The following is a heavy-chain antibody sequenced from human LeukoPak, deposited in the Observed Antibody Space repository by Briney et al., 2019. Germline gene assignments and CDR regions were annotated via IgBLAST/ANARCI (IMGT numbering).Heavy chain of an antibody. CDR3: ARNHPSSGWPVDY. Sequence: GGSLRLSCAASGFALSSYAMSWVRQAPGKGLEWVSATSSSDAGTYHAESVRGRFTISRDNSKNTPYLQMNSLRAEDTAVYYCARNHPSSGWPVDYWGQGTLVTVSS. CDR1: GFALSSYA. V-gene: IGHV3-23*01. D-gene: IGHD6-19*01. J-gene: IGHJ4*02. CDR2: TSSSDAGT.